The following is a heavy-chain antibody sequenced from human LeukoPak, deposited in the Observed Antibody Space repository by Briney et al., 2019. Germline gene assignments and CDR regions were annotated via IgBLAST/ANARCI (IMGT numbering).Heavy chain of an antibody. J-gene: IGHJ4*02. CDR2: ISSSSSYI. CDR1: GFTFSSYS. D-gene: IGHD2-15*01. Sequence: GGSLRLSCAASGFTFSSYSMNWVRQAPGKGLEWVSSISSSSSYIYYADSVKGRFTISRDNSKNTLYLQMNSLRAEDTAVYYCAKGVRYCSGGSCYCPFDYWGQGTLVTVSS. V-gene: IGHV3-21*04. CDR3: AKGVRYCSGGSCYCPFDY.